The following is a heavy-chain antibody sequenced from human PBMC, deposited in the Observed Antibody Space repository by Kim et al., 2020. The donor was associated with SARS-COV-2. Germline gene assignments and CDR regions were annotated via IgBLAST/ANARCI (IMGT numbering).Heavy chain of an antibody. CDR3: TGAGSASDH. D-gene: IGHD3-10*01. V-gene: IGHV3-73*01. Sequence: ARVYAASVQGRFTISRDDSKNPAYLHMNSLKTEDTAIYYCTGAGSASDHWGQGTLVTVSS. CDR2: AR. J-gene: IGHJ4*02.